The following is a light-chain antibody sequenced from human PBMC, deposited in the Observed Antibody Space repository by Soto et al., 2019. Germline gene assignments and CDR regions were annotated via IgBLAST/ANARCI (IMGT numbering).Light chain of an antibody. CDR1: QSISSY. CDR3: QQSYSTPR. Sequence: DIQMTQSPSSLSASVGDRVTITCRASQSISSYLNWYQQKRGKAPKLLIYAASSLQSGVPSRFSGSGSGTDFTLTISSLQPEDFATYYCQQSYSTPRFGQGTKVEIK. J-gene: IGKJ1*01. V-gene: IGKV1-39*01. CDR2: AAS.